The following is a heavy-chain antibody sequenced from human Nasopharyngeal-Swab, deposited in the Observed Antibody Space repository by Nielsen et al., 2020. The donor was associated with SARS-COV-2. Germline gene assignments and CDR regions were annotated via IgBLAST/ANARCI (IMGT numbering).Heavy chain of an antibody. CDR3: AREMPSSSPDY. CDR2: ISAYNGKT. D-gene: IGHD2-2*01. J-gene: IGHJ4*02. Sequence: ASVKVSCKASGYTFTNYGISWVRQVPGQGLEWMGWISAYNGKTNYAQNPQGRVTMTTDTSTSTAYMELRSLTSDDTAVYYCAREMPSSSPDYWGQGTLVTVSS. V-gene: IGHV1-18*01. CDR1: GYTFTNYG.